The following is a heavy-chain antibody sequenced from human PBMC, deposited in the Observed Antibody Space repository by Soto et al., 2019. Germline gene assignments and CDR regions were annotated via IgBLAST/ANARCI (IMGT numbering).Heavy chain of an antibody. D-gene: IGHD4-4*01. V-gene: IGHV4-59*08. CDR3: ARAGYSNYYYYYMDV. CDR2: LYYSGST. J-gene: IGHJ6*03. Sequence: SETLSLTCTVSGGSISSYYWSWIRQPPGKGLEWIGYLYYSGSTNYNPSLKSRVTISVATSKNQFSLKRSSVTAADTAVYYCARAGYSNYYYYYMDVWGKGTTVTVSS. CDR1: GGSISSYY.